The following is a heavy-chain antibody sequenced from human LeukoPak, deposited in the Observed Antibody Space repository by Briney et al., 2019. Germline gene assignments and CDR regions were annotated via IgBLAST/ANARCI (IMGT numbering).Heavy chain of an antibody. CDR2: IYYSGSS. CDR1: GGSISSGVSY. CDR3: ARELSYYDSSGYYYVFAFDI. D-gene: IGHD3-22*01. V-gene: IGHV4-31*03. J-gene: IGHJ3*02. Sequence: SQTLSLTCTVSGGSISSGVSYWSWIRQHPGKGLEWIAYIYYSGSSSYNPSLKSRVTISVDTSKNQFSLKLSSLTAADTAVYYWARELSYYDSSGYYYVFAFDIGGQGTMVTVSS.